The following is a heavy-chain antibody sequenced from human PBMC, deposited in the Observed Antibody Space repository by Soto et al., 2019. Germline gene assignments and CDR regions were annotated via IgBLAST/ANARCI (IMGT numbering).Heavy chain of an antibody. CDR3: ARAQQLVLGY. CDR2: INHSGST. Sequence: QVQLQQWGAGLLKPSETLSLTCAVYGGSFSGYYWSWIRQPPGKGLEWIGEINHSGSTNYNPSLKSRVTISVDTSKNQFSLKLSSVTAADTAVYYCARAQQLVLGYWGQGTLVTVSS. J-gene: IGHJ4*02. CDR1: GGSFSGYY. V-gene: IGHV4-34*01. D-gene: IGHD6-13*01.